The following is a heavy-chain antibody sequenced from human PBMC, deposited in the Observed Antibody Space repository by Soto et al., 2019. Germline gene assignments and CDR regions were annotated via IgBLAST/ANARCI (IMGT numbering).Heavy chain of an antibody. Sequence: SVKVSCKASGGTFSSYAISWVRQAPGQGLEWMGGIIPIFGTANYAQKFQGRVTITADESTSTAYMELSSLRSEDTAVCYCARVWATVNTSPVFDLWGRGTLVTVS. V-gene: IGHV1-69*13. CDR3: ARVWATVNTSPVFDL. CDR2: IIPIFGTA. D-gene: IGHD4-17*01. J-gene: IGHJ2*01. CDR1: GGTFSSYA.